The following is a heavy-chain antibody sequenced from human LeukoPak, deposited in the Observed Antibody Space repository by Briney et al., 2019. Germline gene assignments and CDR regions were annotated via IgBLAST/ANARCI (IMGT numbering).Heavy chain of an antibody. Sequence: GGSLRLSCEASGFTFSSYAMSWVRQAPGKGLEWVSVISGSGSSTYYADSVQGRFTISRDNSKNTLYLQMNSLRAEDTAVYYCATARKIVGATYWGRGTLVTVSS. CDR2: ISGSGSST. J-gene: IGHJ4*02. CDR1: GFTFSSYA. D-gene: IGHD1-26*01. V-gene: IGHV3-23*01. CDR3: ATARKIVGATY.